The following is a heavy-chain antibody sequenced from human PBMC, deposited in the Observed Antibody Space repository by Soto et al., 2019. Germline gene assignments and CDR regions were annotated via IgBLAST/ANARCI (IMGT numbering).Heavy chain of an antibody. Sequence: QVQLVESGGGVVQPGRSLRLSCAASGFTFSTYGMHWVRQAPGKGLEWVAVIWFDGSNKYYADSVKGRFTISRDNSNNTLFLQMNTLRAEDMAVYYCAKDQMGVWDYYCGYYGMDVWGQGTTVTVSS. CDR2: IWFDGSNK. CDR1: GFTFSTYG. V-gene: IGHV3-33*06. CDR3: AKDQMGVWDYYCGYYGMDV. D-gene: IGHD1-26*01. J-gene: IGHJ6*02.